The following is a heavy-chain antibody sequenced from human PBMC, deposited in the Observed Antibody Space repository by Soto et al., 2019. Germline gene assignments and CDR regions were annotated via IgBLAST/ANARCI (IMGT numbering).Heavy chain of an antibody. CDR3: ARDRARSIAAAGTSLFDY. CDR2: INAGNGNT. J-gene: IGHJ4*02. Sequence: ASVKVSCKASGYTFTSYAMHWVRQAPGQRLEWMGWINAGNGNTKYSQKFQGRVTITRDTSASTAYMELSSLRSEDMAVYYCARDRARSIAAAGTSLFDYWGQGTLVTVSS. V-gene: IGHV1-3*01. CDR1: GYTFTSYA. D-gene: IGHD6-13*01.